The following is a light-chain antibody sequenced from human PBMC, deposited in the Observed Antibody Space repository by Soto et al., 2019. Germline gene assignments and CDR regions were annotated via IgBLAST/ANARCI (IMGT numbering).Light chain of an antibody. J-gene: IGKJ1*01. CDR2: GAS. Sequence: DIVLTQSPGTLSLSPGERATLSCRSSQSVSSSYLAWYQQKPGQAPRLLIYGASSRATGIPDKFSGSGSGTDFTLTISRLEPEDFAVYYCQQYGSSPCTCGQGTKVDIK. CDR3: QQYGSSPCT. V-gene: IGKV3-20*01. CDR1: QSVSSSY.